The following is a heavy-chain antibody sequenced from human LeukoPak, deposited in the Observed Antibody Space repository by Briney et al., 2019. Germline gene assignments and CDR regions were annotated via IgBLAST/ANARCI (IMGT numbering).Heavy chain of an antibody. J-gene: IGHJ4*02. CDR2: ISSSSSYI. V-gene: IGHV3-21*01. Sequence: GGSLRLSCAASGFTFSSYAMSWVRQAPGKGLEWVSSISSSSSYIYYADSVKGRFTISRDNAKNSLYLQMNSLRAEDTAVYYCARDGDTSGYSDWGQGSLVTVSS. D-gene: IGHD3-22*01. CDR1: GFTFSSYA. CDR3: ARDGDTSGYSD.